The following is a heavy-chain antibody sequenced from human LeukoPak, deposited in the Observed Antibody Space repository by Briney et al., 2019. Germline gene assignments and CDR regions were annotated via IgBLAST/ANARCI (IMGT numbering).Heavy chain of an antibody. J-gene: IGHJ3*02. D-gene: IGHD4-11*01. CDR1: GGSFSGYY. CDR3: ARGSDDYSNYYDAFDI. CDR2: INHSGST. V-gene: IGHV4-34*01. Sequence: SETLSLTCAVYGGSFSGYYWSWIRQPPGKGLEWIGEINHSGSTNYNPSLKSRVTISVDTSKNQLSLKLSSVTAADTAVYYCARGSDDYSNYYDAFDIWGQGTMVTVSS.